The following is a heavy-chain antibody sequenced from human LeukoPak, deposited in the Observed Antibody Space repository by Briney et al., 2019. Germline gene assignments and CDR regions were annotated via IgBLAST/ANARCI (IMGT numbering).Heavy chain of an antibody. Sequence: SETLSLTCTVSGGSISSYYWSWIRQPPGKGLEWIGYIYYSGSTNYNPSLKSRVTISVDTSKNQFSLKLSSVTAADTAVYYCARSPLLWFGEFHLNWFDPWGQGTLVTVSS. CDR2: IYYSGST. CDR1: GGSISSYY. D-gene: IGHD3-10*01. J-gene: IGHJ5*02. CDR3: ARSPLLWFGEFHLNWFDP. V-gene: IGHV4-59*08.